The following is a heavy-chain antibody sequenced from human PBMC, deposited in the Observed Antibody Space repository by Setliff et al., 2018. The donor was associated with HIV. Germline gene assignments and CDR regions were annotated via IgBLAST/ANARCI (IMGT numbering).Heavy chain of an antibody. D-gene: IGHD3-3*02. CDR1: GFIFSDYW. V-gene: IGHV3-7*01. CDR2: INQDGSEK. CDR3: TRKLAPGHGMDV. Sequence: GGSLRLSCAASGFIFSDYWMIWVRQAPGKGLEWVANINQDGSEKNYVDSVKGRFTISRDNDKNSLYLQMDSLRVEDTTVYYCTRKLAPGHGMDVWGQGTTVTVSS. J-gene: IGHJ6*02.